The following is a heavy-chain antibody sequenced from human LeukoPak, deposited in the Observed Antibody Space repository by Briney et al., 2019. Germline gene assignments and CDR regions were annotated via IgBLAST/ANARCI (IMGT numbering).Heavy chain of an antibody. CDR3: ARGGDNDYDFDY. CDR1: GYTFARYD. CDR2: MNPNSGYT. Sequence: ASVKVSCKASGYTFARYDINWVRQAPGQGLEWMGWMNPNSGYTGYAQNFQGRVTMTRDTSISTAYMELSSLVSEDTAVYYCARGGDNDYDFDYWGQGTLVSVSS. D-gene: IGHD4-17*01. V-gene: IGHV1-8*01. J-gene: IGHJ4*02.